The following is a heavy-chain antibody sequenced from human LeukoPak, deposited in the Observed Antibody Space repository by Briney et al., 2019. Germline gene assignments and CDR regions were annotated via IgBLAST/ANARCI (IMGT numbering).Heavy chain of an antibody. CDR1: GDSISSSNFY. J-gene: IGHJ4*02. D-gene: IGHD3-10*01. CDR3: ARLREYYGSGTYPTNY. CDR2: IYHSGST. Sequence: SETLSLTCTVSGDSISSSNFYWAWIRQPPGKGPEWLGSIYHSGSTDYSPALKGRVTISVNTSTNQFSLKLTSVTAADTAVYYCARLREYYGSGTYPTNYWGQGTLVTVSS. V-gene: IGHV4-39*01.